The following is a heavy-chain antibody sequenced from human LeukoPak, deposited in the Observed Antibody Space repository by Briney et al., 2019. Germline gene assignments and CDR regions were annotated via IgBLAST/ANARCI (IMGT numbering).Heavy chain of an antibody. CDR1: GFTVSSNY. V-gene: IGHV3-43*01. CDR3: AKVYSSSWNELHY. Sequence: QPGGSLRLFCAASGFTVSSNYKTWVRQAPGKGLEWVSLITWDGDSTYYADSVKGRFTISRDNSKNSLYLQMNSLRTEDTALYYCAKVYSSSWNELHYWGQGTLVTVSS. J-gene: IGHJ4*02. CDR2: ITWDGDST. D-gene: IGHD6-13*01.